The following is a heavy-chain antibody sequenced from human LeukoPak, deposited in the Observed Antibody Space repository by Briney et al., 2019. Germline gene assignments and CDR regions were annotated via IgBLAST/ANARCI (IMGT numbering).Heavy chain of an antibody. CDR3: TRSAGFGFGY. V-gene: IGHV3-73*01. Sequence: GGSLRLSCAVSGFSLKNFALHWVRQAPGKGLEWVGRIRDRSDGHATSYAESVTGRFTVSKDDSRNTAYLHMNNLKSDDSAMYFCTRSAGFGFGYWGQGTPAAVSS. J-gene: IGHJ4*02. CDR2: IRDRSDGHAT. CDR1: GFSLKNFA. D-gene: IGHD3-3*01.